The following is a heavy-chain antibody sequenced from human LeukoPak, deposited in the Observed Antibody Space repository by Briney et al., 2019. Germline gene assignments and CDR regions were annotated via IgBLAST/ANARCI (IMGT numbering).Heavy chain of an antibody. J-gene: IGHJ4*02. CDR1: GGSISSGGYS. CDR2: IYHSGST. D-gene: IGHD3-22*01. Sequence: SQTLSLTCAVSGGSISSGGYSWSWIRQPPGKGLEWIGYIYHSGSTYYNPSLKSRVTISVDRSKNQFSLKLSSVTAADTAVYYCARVAYDSSGYLYYFDYWGQGTLVTVSS. CDR3: ARVAYDSSGYLYYFDY. V-gene: IGHV4-30-2*01.